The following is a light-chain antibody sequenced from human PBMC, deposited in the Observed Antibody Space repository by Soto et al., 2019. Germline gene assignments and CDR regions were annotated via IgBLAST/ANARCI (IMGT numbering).Light chain of an antibody. CDR1: QSVSSY. Sequence: EIVLTQSPATLSLSPGERATLSCMASQSVSSYLAWYQQKPGQAPRLLIYDASNRATGIPARFSGSGSGKDFTLTISSLEPEDFAVYYCQQRSNWPPYTFGQGTKVDIK. V-gene: IGKV3-11*01. CDR2: DAS. J-gene: IGKJ2*01. CDR3: QQRSNWPPYT.